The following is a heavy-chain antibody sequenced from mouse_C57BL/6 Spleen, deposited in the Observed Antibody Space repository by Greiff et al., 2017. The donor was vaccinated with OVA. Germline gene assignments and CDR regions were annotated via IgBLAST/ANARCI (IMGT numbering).Heavy chain of an antibody. CDR2: IYPGDGDT. CDR1: GYAFSSSW. Sequence: VQLKQSGPELVKPGASVKISCKASGYAFSSSWMNWVKQRPGKGLEWIGRIYPGDGDTNYNGKFKGKATLTADKSSSTAYMQLSSLTSEDSAVYFCARNDGYAMDYWGQGTSVTVSS. CDR3: ARNDGYAMDY. V-gene: IGHV1-82*01. J-gene: IGHJ4*01. D-gene: IGHD2-12*01.